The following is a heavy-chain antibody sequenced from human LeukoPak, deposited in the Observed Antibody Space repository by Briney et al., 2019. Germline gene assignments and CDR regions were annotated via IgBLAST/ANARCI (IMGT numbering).Heavy chain of an antibody. D-gene: IGHD2-2*01. CDR2: ISSSSSTI. J-gene: IGHJ5*02. Sequence: GGSLRLSCAASGFTFSSYSMNWVRQAPGKGLEWVSYISSSSSTIYYADSVKGRFTISRDNAKNSLYLQMNSLRAEDTAVYYCARDRTVPGVPYNWFDPWGQGTLVTVSP. CDR1: GFTFSSYS. V-gene: IGHV3-48*01. CDR3: ARDRTVPGVPYNWFDP.